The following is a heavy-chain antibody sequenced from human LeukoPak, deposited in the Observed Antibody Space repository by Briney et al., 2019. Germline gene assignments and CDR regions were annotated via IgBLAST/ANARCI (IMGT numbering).Heavy chain of an antibody. CDR3: AKDPNFYYCMDV. Sequence: GGSLRPSCAASGFTFSSYAMSWVRQAPGKGLEWVSSISGSGGSTYYADSVKGRFTISRDNSKNTLYLQMNSLRAEDTAVYYCAKDPNFYYCMDVWGKGTTVTISS. CDR2: ISGSGGST. J-gene: IGHJ6*03. CDR1: GFTFSSYA. V-gene: IGHV3-23*01.